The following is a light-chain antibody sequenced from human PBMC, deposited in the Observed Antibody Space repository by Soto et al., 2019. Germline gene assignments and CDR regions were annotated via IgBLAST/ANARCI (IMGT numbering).Light chain of an antibody. J-gene: IGKJ2*01. Sequence: EIVLTQSPGTLSLSPGERATLSCRASQSVDSTYLAWYQQKPGQAPRLLIYGASSRATGIPDRFSGSGSGTDFTLTINRLEPDDFAVYYCQQYDTSPYTFGQGTNLEIK. CDR1: QSVDSTY. V-gene: IGKV3-20*01. CDR2: GAS. CDR3: QQYDTSPYT.